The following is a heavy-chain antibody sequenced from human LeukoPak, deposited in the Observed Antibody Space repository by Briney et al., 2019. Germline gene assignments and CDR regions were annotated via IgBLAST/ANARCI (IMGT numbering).Heavy chain of an antibody. V-gene: IGHV3-64*01. J-gene: IGHJ4*02. D-gene: IGHD3-10*01. CDR3: ARSASGSYQY. Sequence: GGSLRLSCAASGFTFSTYAMHWVRQAPGKGLEFVSAVSSNGGSTYYANSVEGRFTISRDNSKNTLYLQMGSLRAEDMAVYYCARSASGSYQYWGQGTLVTVSS. CDR2: VSSNGGST. CDR1: GFTFSTYA.